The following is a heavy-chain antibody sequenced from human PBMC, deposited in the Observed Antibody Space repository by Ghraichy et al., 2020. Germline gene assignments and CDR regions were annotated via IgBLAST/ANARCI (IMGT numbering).Heavy chain of an antibody. J-gene: IGHJ4*02. CDR3: ARVIIDFCSGYYFDY. D-gene: IGHD3-3*01. CDR2: ISAYNGNT. V-gene: IGHV1-18*04. Sequence: ASVKVSCKASGYTFTSYGINWVRQATGQGLEWMGWISAYNGNTNYAQKLQGRVTMTTDTSTSTAYMELSSLRSDDTAVYYCARVIIDFCSGYYFDYWGQGTLVTVSS. CDR1: GYTFTSYG.